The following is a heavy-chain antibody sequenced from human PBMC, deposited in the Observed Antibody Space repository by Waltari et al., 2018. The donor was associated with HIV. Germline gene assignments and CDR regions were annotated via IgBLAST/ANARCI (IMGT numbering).Heavy chain of an antibody. CDR2: IWYDGGNK. V-gene: IGHV3-33*01. D-gene: IGHD6-13*01. J-gene: IGHJ6*02. CDR1: GSTFRSYG. Sequence: QEQLVESGGGVVQPGRSLRLSCAASGSTFRSYGMHWVGQAPGKGLEWVAVIWYDGGNKYYADSVKGRFTISRDNSKNTLYLQMNSLRAEDTAVYYCARDPWDIAADLYYYYGMDVWGQGTTVTVSS. CDR3: ARDPWDIAADLYYYYGMDV.